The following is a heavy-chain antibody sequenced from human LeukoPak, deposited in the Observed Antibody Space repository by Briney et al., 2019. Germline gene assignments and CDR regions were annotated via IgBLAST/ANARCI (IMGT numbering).Heavy chain of an antibody. CDR3: ARGPPLFGEHYYYYGMDV. V-gene: IGHV3-66*02. CDR1: GFTVSSNY. Sequence: GGSLRLSCAASGFTVSSNYMSWVRQAPGKGLEWVSVIYSGGSTYYADSVKGRFTISRDNSKNTLYLQMNSPRAEDTAVYYCARGPPLFGEHYYYYGMDVWGQGTTVTVSS. J-gene: IGHJ6*02. D-gene: IGHD3-10*01. CDR2: IYSGGST.